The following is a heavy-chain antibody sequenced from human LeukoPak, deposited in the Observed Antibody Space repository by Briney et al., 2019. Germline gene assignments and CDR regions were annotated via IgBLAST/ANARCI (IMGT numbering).Heavy chain of an antibody. Sequence: SETLSLTCAVYGGSFSGYYWSWIRQPPGKGLEWIGEINHSGSTNYNPSLKSRVTISVDTSKNQFSLKLSSVTAADTAVYYCARVVPAVRYMDVLGKGTTVTVSS. CDR3: ARVVPAVRYMDV. V-gene: IGHV4-34*01. D-gene: IGHD2-2*01. CDR1: GGSFSGYY. J-gene: IGHJ6*03. CDR2: INHSGST.